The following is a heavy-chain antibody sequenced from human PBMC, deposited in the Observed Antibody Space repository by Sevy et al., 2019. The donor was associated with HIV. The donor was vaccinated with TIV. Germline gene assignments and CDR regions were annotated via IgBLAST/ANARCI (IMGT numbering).Heavy chain of an antibody. J-gene: IGHJ6*02. Sequence: ASVKVSCKASGGTFSSYAISWVRQAPGQGLEWMGGIIPIFGTANYAQKFQGRVTITADESTSTAYMELGSLRSEDTAVYYCATKGDIVVVPAAIKHYYYGMDVWGQGTTVTISS. CDR1: GGTFSSYA. V-gene: IGHV1-69*13. D-gene: IGHD2-2*02. CDR2: IIPIFGTA. CDR3: ATKGDIVVVPAAIKHYYYGMDV.